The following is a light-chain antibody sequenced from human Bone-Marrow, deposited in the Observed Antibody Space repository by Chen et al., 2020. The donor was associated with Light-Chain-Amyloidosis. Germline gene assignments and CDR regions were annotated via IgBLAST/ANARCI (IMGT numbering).Light chain of an antibody. CDR1: QSVGSR. V-gene: IGKV3-15*01. J-gene: IGKJ1*01. Sequence: EIVMTQSPATLSVTPGERATLSCRASQSVGSRLAWYQQKPGQAPRLLTYGASARASGVAARFSGSGSGTGFTLAISSLQSEDFAVYYSQQYNDWPRTFGQGTKVEIK. CDR2: GAS. CDR3: QQYNDWPRT.